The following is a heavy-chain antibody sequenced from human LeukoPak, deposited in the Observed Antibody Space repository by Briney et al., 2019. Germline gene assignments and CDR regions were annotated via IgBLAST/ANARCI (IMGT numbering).Heavy chain of an antibody. V-gene: IGHV4-4*02. D-gene: IGHD1-26*01. J-gene: IGHJ4*02. CDR2: INHSGST. Sequence: NSSETLSLTCAVSSGSISSSNWWSWVRQPPGKGLEWIGEINHSGSTNYNPSLKSRVTISVDMSDNQFSLKLTSVTAADTAVYYCALGYNDIWELWGQGNMVTVSS. CDR1: SGSISSSNW. CDR3: ALGYNDIWEL.